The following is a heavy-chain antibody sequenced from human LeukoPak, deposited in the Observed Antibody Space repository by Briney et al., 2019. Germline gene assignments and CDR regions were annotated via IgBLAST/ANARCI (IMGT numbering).Heavy chain of an antibody. CDR3: ARGYRPWIQLWSMYYFDY. D-gene: IGHD5-18*01. J-gene: IGHJ4*02. CDR2: INHSGST. CDR1: GGSISSGDYY. V-gene: IGHV4-39*07. Sequence: SETLSLTCTVSGGSISSGDYYWSWIRQPPGKGLEWIGEINHSGSTNYNPSLKSRVTISVDTSKNQFSLKLSSVTAADTAVYYCARGYRPWIQLWSMYYFDYWGQGTLVTVSS.